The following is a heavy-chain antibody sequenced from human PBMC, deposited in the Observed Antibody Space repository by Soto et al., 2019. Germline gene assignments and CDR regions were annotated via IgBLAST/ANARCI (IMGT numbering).Heavy chain of an antibody. Sequence: QVQLVESGGGVVQPGRSLRLSCAASGFTFSSYAMHVVRQAPGKGLAWVAVISYDGSNKYYADSVKGRFTISRDNSKNTLYLQMNSLRAEDTAVYYCARSWGNLGATPPANFDYWCQGPLVTVSS. J-gene: IGHJ4*02. D-gene: IGHD3-16*01. CDR2: ISYDGSNK. CDR1: GFTFSSYA. V-gene: IGHV3-30-3*01. CDR3: ARSWGNLGATPPANFDY.